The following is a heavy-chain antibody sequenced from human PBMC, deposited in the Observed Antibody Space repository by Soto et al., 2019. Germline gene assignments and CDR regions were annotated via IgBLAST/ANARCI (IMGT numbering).Heavy chain of an antibody. J-gene: IGHJ6*02. CDR2: IIPILGIA. CDR1: GGTFSSYT. V-gene: IGHV1-69*02. CDR3: ASPSIAAAGTYYYGMDV. D-gene: IGHD6-13*01. Sequence: QDQLVQSGAEVKKPGSSVKVSCKASGGTFSSYTISWVRQAPGQGLEWMGRIIPILGIANYAQKFQGRVTITADKSTSTAYMELSSLRSEDTAVYYCASPSIAAAGTYYYGMDVWGQGTTVTVSS.